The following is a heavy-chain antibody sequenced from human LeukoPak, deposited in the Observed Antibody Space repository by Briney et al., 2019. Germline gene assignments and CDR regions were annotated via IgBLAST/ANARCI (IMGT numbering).Heavy chain of an antibody. CDR2: ISSSGDIT. Sequence: PGGSLRLSCAASGFTFHNYAMSWVRQAPGKGLERVSAISSSGDITFYADSVRGRFTISRDNSRYTLYLQMNSLRAEDAAMYYCAKDRPNYHESNGHYYRRNGDSWGQGTLVTVSS. V-gene: IGHV3-23*01. J-gene: IGHJ5*01. D-gene: IGHD3-22*01. CDR3: AKDRPNYHESNGHYYRRNGDS. CDR1: GFTFHNYA.